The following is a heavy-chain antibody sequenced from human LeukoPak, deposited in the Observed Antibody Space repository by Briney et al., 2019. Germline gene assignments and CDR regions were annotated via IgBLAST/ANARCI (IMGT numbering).Heavy chain of an antibody. CDR3: ARGRGHYYDSSGYYFDY. CDR1: GGSISSGGYS. V-gene: IGHV4-30-2*01. CDR2: IYHSGST. Sequence: PSGTLSLTCAVSGGSISSGGYSWSWIRQPPGKGLEWIGYIYHSGSTYYNPSLKSRVTISVDRSKNQFSLKLSSVTAADTAVYYCARGRGHYYDSSGYYFDYWGQGTLVTVSS. J-gene: IGHJ4*02. D-gene: IGHD3-22*01.